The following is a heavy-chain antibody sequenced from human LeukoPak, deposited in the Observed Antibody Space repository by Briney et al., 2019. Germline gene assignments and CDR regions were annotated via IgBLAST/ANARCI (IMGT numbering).Heavy chain of an antibody. CDR2: ISYDGSNK. Sequence: GGSLRLSCAASGFTFTTYGMHWVRQAPGKGLEWVAVISYDGSNKFYADSVRGRFTISRDNSKNTLYLQMNSLRAEDTALYYCARPPKEGLATEYFQHWGQGTLVTVSS. CDR1: GFTFTTYG. J-gene: IGHJ1*01. CDR3: ARPPKEGLATEYFQH. V-gene: IGHV3-30*03.